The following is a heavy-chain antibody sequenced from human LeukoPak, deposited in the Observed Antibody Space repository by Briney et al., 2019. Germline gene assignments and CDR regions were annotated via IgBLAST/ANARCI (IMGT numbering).Heavy chain of an antibody. CDR1: GCSISSHY. CDR3: ARSKRMIYYYYYFDV. D-gene: IGHD3-22*01. CDR2: IYNSGYT. V-gene: IGHV4-59*11. Sequence: PSETLCLTCAVSGCSISSHYWSWVRQPPGKGLEWIWYIYNSGYTNYDPSVKSRVTISVDTSKSQLSLQMSWVTAADTAVYYCARSKRMIYYYYYFDVWGKGTTVTVSS. J-gene: IGHJ6*03.